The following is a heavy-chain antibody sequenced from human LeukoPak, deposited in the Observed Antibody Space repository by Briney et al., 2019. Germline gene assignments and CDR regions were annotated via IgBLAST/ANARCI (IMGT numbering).Heavy chain of an antibody. Sequence: SETLSLTCTVSGGSISSGSYYWSWIRQPAGKGLEWIGRIYTSGSTNYNPSLKSRVTISVDTSKNQFSLKLSSVTAADTAVYYCARKYYDFWSGYYEGAFDIWGQGTMVTVSS. CDR1: GGSISSGSYY. J-gene: IGHJ3*02. D-gene: IGHD3-3*01. CDR3: ARKYYDFWSGYYEGAFDI. CDR2: IYTSGST. V-gene: IGHV4-61*02.